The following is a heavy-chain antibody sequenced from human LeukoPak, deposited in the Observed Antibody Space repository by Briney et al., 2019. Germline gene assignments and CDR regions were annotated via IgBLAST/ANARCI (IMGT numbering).Heavy chain of an antibody. CDR3: AGCEIEYSNSSFDY. CDR1: GGSFSGYY. J-gene: IGHJ4*02. V-gene: IGHV4-34*01. D-gene: IGHD6-6*01. Sequence: SETLSPTCAVYGGSFSGYYWSWIRQLPGTGLRWSGEINHSGSTNYNPSRKTLVTVSVDTSKYQFSLKLNSVSSADTGVYYCAGCEIEYSNSSFDYWGQGTLVTVSS. CDR2: INHSGST.